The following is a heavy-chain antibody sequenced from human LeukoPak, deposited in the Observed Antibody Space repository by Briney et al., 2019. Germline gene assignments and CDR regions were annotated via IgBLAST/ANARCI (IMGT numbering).Heavy chain of an antibody. Sequence: ASVKVSCKASGYTFTSYGITWVRQAPGQGLEWMGRINPNSGGTNYAQKFQGRVTMTRDTSISTAYMELSRLRSDDTAVYYCARDSILRIQPPYGMDVWGQGTTVTVSS. J-gene: IGHJ6*02. D-gene: IGHD5-18*01. CDR3: ARDSILRIQPPYGMDV. CDR2: INPNSGGT. V-gene: IGHV1-2*06. CDR1: GYTFTSYG.